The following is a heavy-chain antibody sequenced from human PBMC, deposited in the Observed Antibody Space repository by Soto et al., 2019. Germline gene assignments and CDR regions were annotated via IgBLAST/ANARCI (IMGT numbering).Heavy chain of an antibody. D-gene: IGHD3-16*02. Sequence: GSLRLSCASSGFTFSTYAMIWVLQAPVKGLEWVSAISGSGGSTYYADSVKGRFTISRDNSKNTLYLQMNSLRAEDTAVYYCAKSSKVYDYVWGSYRYIGYFQHWGQGTLVTVSS. J-gene: IGHJ1*01. V-gene: IGHV3-23*01. CDR2: ISGSGGST. CDR3: AKSSKVYDYVWGSYRYIGYFQH. CDR1: GFTFSTYA.